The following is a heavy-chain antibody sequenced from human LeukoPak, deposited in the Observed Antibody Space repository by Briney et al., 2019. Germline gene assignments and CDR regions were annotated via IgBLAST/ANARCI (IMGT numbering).Heavy chain of an antibody. J-gene: IGHJ4*02. CDR2: IIASSGST. Sequence: PGASLRLYCAACGSSISYSAMSWVRQAPGKGLEWVSLIIASSGSTFYADSLRRRFTISVDNSKNTLFLLMNSLRAEDTAVYYCSKGAYDYIEMAYFDYWGQGTLVTVSS. CDR3: SKGAYDYIEMAYFDY. V-gene: IGHV3-23*01. CDR1: GSSISYSA. D-gene: IGHD5-12*01.